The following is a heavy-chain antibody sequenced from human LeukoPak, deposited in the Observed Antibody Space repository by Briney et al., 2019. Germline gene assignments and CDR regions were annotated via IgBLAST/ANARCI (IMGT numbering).Heavy chain of an antibody. D-gene: IGHD4-17*01. CDR3: ARGWARDYGYFDY. V-gene: IGHV1-69*13. Sequence: GASVKVSCKASGGTFSSYAISGGRQAPGQGLEWMGGIIPIFGTANYAQKFQGRVTITADESTSTAYMELSSLRSEDTAVYYCARGWARDYGYFDYWGQGTLVTVSS. CDR1: GGTFSSYA. CDR2: IIPIFGTA. J-gene: IGHJ4*02.